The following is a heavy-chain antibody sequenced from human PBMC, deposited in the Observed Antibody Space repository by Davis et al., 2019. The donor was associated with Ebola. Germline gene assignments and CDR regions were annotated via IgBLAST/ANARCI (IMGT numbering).Heavy chain of an antibody. Sequence: GESLKISCAASEFTFSSYEMNWVRQAPGKGLEWVSYIDSSASTTYYADSVKGRFTISRDNAKNSLFLQMNSLTAEDTALYYCAREAPFCGGDCLDYWGHGALVTVSS. V-gene: IGHV3-48*03. J-gene: IGHJ4*01. CDR1: EFTFSSYE. CDR3: AREAPFCGGDCLDY. CDR2: IDSSASTT. D-gene: IGHD2-21*01.